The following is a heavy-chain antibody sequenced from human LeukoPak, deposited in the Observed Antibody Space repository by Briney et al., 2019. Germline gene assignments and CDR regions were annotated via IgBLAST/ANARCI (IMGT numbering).Heavy chain of an antibody. CDR1: GFTFGTYG. D-gene: IGHD7-27*01. V-gene: IGHV3-23*01. CDR2: ITGSSTWT. J-gene: IGHJ2*01. CDR3: ARELVSLGTGYFDL. Sequence: GGSLRLSCEASGFTFGTYGMTWVRQAPGKGLEWVSGITGSSTWTYYADYVRGRFTISRDNSKNTLHLQMNNLRAEDTAIYYCARELVSLGTGYFDLWGRGTLVTVSS.